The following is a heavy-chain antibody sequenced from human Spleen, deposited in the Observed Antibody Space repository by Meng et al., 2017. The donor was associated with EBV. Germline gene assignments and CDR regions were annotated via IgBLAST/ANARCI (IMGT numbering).Heavy chain of an antibody. D-gene: IGHD1-26*01. CDR1: GFTFSSYG. CDR3: AKEAGGSYFIDY. J-gene: IGHJ4*02. CDR2: ISYDGSNK. V-gene: IGHV3-30*18. Sequence: GQAEESGGGLVVAGGSLRLSCEASGFTFSSYGMHWVRQAPGKGLEWVALISYDGSNKHYADSVKGRFTISRDNSKNTMYLQMNSLRAEDTAVYYCAKEAGGSYFIDYWGQGTLVTVSS.